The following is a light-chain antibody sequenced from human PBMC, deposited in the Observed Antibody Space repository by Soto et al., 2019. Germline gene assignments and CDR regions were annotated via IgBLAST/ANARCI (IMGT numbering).Light chain of an antibody. CDR2: GAS. V-gene: IGKV3-20*01. CDR1: QSVSSSY. J-gene: IGKJ1*01. Sequence: ETVLTQSPGTLSLSPGERATLSCRASQSVSSSYLAWYQQKPGQAPRLLIYGASSRATGIPDRFSGSGSATDFTLTISRLEPEDFAVYYCQQYGSSPPSWTFGQGTKVEIK. CDR3: QQYGSSPPSWT.